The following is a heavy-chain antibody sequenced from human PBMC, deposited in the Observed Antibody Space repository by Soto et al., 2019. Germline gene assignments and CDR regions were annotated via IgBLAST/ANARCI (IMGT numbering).Heavy chain of an antibody. V-gene: IGHV4-30-4*01. J-gene: IGHJ5*02. CDR1: GGSISSGDYY. Sequence: PSETLSLTCTVSGGSISSGDYYWSWIRQPPGKGLEWIGYIYYSGSTYYNPSLKSRVTISVDTSKNQFSLKLSSVTAADTAVYYCARVPTLLWFGELFQTWFDPWGQGTLVPVS. CDR3: ARVPTLLWFGELFQTWFDP. D-gene: IGHD3-10*01. CDR2: IYYSGST.